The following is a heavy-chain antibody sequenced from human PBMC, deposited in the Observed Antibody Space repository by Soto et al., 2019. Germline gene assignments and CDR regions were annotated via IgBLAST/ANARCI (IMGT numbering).Heavy chain of an antibody. CDR2: IIPLFRTP. V-gene: IGHV1-69*12. J-gene: IGHJ6*02. CDR3: ARDNERLQVGGNQYYILDV. CDR1: GGTFSSSA. Sequence: QVQLVQSGAEMKEPGSSVKVSCKTSGGTFSSSAISWMRQAPGQGLEWMGGIIPLFRTPDYAQKFQGRVTIAAVESMSTAYSELSSLRSEDTAVDYRARDNERLQVGGNQYYILDVRCQGTTITFSS. D-gene: IGHD1-26*01.